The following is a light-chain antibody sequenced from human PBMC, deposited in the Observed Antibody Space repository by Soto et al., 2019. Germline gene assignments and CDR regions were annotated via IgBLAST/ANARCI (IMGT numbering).Light chain of an antibody. J-gene: IGKJ1*01. Sequence: DIQMTQSPSSLSASVGDRVTITCRASQTISTYLNWYQHKPGKAPKLLIYAASSLQSGVPSRFSGSGSGTDFTLTIRSLQPEDFATYYCQQSSSTPRTFGQGTRVEIK. CDR3: QQSSSTPRT. V-gene: IGKV1-39*01. CDR1: QTISTY. CDR2: AAS.